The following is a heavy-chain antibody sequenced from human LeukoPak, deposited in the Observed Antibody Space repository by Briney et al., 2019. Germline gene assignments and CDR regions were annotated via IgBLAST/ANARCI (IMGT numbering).Heavy chain of an antibody. CDR1: GGSFSGYY. CDR2: INHSGST. Sequence: PSETLSLTCAVYGGSFSGYYWSWIRQPPGKGLEWIGEINHSGSTNYNPSLKSRVTISVDTSKNQFSLKLSSVTAADTAVYYCARNKRLVLRFLEGYFDYWGQGTLVTVSS. CDR3: ARNKRLVLRFLEGYFDY. V-gene: IGHV4-34*01. J-gene: IGHJ4*02. D-gene: IGHD3-3*01.